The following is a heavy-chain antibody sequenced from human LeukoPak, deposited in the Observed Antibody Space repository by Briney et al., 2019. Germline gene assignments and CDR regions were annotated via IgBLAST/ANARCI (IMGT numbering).Heavy chain of an antibody. V-gene: IGHV3-23*01. D-gene: IGHD3-22*01. J-gene: IGHJ4*02. CDR1: GFTFSKYA. CDR3: AQDLPPYNYDSSGYYLTY. CDR2: ISGTGGSR. Sequence: GGSLRLSCAASGFTFSKYAVSWAGQAPGKGLEWVSAISGTGGSRYYADSVKGGFTISRDNSRNTLFLQMSSLRAEDTAVYYCAQDLPPYNYDSSGYYLTYWGQGTLVTVSS.